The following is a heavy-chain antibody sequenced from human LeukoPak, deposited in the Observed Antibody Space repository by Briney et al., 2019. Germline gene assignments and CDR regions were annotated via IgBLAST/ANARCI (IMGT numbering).Heavy chain of an antibody. V-gene: IGHV1-2*06. J-gene: IGHJ6*03. CDR1: GYTFTGYY. Sequence: ASVKVSCKASGYTFTGYYMHWVRQAPGQGLEWMGRINPNSGGTNYAQKFQGRVTMTRDTSISTAYMELSRLRSDGTAVYYCARNYGGNPYYYYYYMDVWGKGTTVTVSS. D-gene: IGHD4-23*01. CDR2: INPNSGGT. CDR3: ARNYGGNPYYYYYYMDV.